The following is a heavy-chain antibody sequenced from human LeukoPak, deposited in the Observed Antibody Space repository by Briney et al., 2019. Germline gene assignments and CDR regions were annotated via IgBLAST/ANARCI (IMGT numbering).Heavy chain of an antibody. J-gene: IGHJ4*02. D-gene: IGHD6-13*01. V-gene: IGHV3-7*01. CDR2: INQDGSEK. CDR1: GFTFDDYW. CDR3: ASPYSSRWYELCY. Sequence: GGSLRLSCGAPGFTFDDYWMSWVRQAPGQGLEWVANINQDGSEKYYLDSAKGRFTISRDNAKNSLYLQMNSLRAEDTAVYYCASPYSSRWYELCYWGQGTLVTVSS.